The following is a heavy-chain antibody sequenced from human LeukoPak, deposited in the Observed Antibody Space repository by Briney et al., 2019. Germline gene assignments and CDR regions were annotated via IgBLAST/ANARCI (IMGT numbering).Heavy chain of an antibody. V-gene: IGHV3-48*02. CDR3: ARGSLFDY. CDR2: ISSSSTI. CDR1: GFTFSSYS. Sequence: GGSLRLSCAVSGFTFSSYSMNWVRQAPGKGLEWVSYISSSSTIYYADSVKGRFTISRDNAKNSLYLQMNSLRDEDTAVYYCARGSLFDYWGQGTLVTVSS. J-gene: IGHJ4*02.